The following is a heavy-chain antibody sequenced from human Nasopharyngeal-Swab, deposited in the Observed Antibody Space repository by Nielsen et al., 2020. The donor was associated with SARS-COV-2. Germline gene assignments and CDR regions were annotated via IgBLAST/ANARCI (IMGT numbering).Heavy chain of an antibody. D-gene: IGHD3-10*01. CDR1: GSSFTSYW. Sequence: GGSLRLSCKGSGSSFTSYWIGWVRQMPGKGLEWMGIIYPGDSDTIYSPSFQGQVTISADKSISTAYLQWSSLKASDTAMYYCARHGLLWFGELLGDYWGQGTLVTVSS. J-gene: IGHJ4*02. CDR2: IYPGDSDT. CDR3: ARHGLLWFGELLGDY. V-gene: IGHV5-51*01.